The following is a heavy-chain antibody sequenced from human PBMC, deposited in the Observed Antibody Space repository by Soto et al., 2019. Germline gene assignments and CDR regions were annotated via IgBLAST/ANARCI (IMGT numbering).Heavy chain of an antibody. V-gene: IGHV1-3*01. J-gene: IGHJ3*02. CDR1: GYTFTSYA. CDR2: INAGNGNT. D-gene: IGHD2-15*01. CDR3: ARDLRRTPDAFDI. Sequence: ASVKVSCKASGYTFTSYAMHWVRQAPGQRLEWMGWINAGNGNTKYSQKLQGRVTMTRDTSTGTAYMELRSLRSDDTAVYYCARDLRRTPDAFDIWGQGTMITVSS.